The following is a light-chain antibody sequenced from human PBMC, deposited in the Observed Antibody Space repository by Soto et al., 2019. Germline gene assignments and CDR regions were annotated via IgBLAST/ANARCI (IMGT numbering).Light chain of an antibody. V-gene: IGKV1-27*01. CDR1: QAIRSS. CDR3: QKYDDAPLT. J-gene: IGKJ3*01. Sequence: DIQMTQSPSDLSASVGDRVTLTCRASQAIRSSLAWYQQKPGRIPTLLIYDASTLQSGVPSRFSGSGSGTDFTLTINGLQPEDVATYFCQKYDDAPLTFGPGTKVELK. CDR2: DAS.